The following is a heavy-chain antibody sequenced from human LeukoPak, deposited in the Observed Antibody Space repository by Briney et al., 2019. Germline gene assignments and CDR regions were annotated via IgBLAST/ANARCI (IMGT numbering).Heavy chain of an antibody. CDR1: GFTFSTYW. CDR2: IKQDGSEE. D-gene: IGHD3-22*01. J-gene: IGHJ6*03. Sequence: GGSLRLSCAASGFTFSTYWMSWVRQAPGKGLEWVANIKQDGSEEFYVDSVKGRFTISRDNAKNSLYLQMNSLRAEDTAVYYCARETYYYDSSGLTYYYYMDVWGKGTTVTVSS. V-gene: IGHV3-7*01. CDR3: ARETYYYDSSGLTYYYYMDV.